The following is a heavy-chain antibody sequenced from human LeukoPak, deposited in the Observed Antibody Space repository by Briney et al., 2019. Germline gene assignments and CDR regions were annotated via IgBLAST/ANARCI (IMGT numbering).Heavy chain of an antibody. D-gene: IGHD6-13*01. CDR1: GGSISSGDYY. CDR3: ARLGYSSRWADY. Sequence: SQTLSLTCTVSGGSISSGDYYWNWIRQPPGKGLEWIGYIYYSGSTDYNPSLKSRVTISVDTSKNHFSLKLSSVTAADTAVYYCARLGYSSRWADYWGQGTLVTVSS. J-gene: IGHJ4*02. CDR2: IYYSGST. V-gene: IGHV4-61*03.